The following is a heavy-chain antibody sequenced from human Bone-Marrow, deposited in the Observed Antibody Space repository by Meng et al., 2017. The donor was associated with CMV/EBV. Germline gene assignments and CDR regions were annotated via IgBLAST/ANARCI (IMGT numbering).Heavy chain of an antibody. CDR1: GFTFSTND. J-gene: IGHJ6*02. D-gene: IGHD6-13*01. V-gene: IGHV3-13*03. Sequence: GGSLRLSCAACGFTFSTNDIHWVRQATRKGLEWVSAVGTAGDTYYPDSVKGQFTISRDNSKNTLYLQMNSLRAEDTAVYYCAKGLPGIAAALGVWGQGTTVTVSS. CDR2: VGTAGDT. CDR3: AKGLPGIAAALGV.